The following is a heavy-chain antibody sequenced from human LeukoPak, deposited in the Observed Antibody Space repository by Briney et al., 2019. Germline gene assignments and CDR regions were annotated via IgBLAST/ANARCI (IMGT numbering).Heavy chain of an antibody. CDR2: IHHTGST. V-gene: IGHV4-38-2*01. J-gene: IGHJ5*02. CDR1: GYSIRSSYY. CDR3: ARRVRAPIGPVGRWFDP. Sequence: SETLSLTCAVSGYSIRSSYYWGWIRQSPGKGLEWIGNIHHTGSTYYSPSLKSRVSMSMDTAKNQFSLNLTSVTAADTAVYYCARRVRAPIGPVGRWFDPWGQGSQVIVSS. D-gene: IGHD1-26*01.